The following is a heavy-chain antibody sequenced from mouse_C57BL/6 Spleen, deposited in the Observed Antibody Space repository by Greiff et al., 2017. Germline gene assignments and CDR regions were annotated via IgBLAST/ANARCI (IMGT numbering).Heavy chain of an antibody. Sequence: QVQLQQSGAELARPGASVKLSCKASGYTFTSYGISWVKQRTGQGLEWIGEIYPRSGNTYYNEKFKGKGTLTADKSSSTVYMELRSLTSEDSAVYFCAREGGFTTVVVYWYFDVWGTGTTVTVSS. D-gene: IGHD1-1*01. CDR3: AREGGFTTVVVYWYFDV. CDR2: IYPRSGNT. CDR1: GYTFTSYG. V-gene: IGHV1-81*01. J-gene: IGHJ1*03.